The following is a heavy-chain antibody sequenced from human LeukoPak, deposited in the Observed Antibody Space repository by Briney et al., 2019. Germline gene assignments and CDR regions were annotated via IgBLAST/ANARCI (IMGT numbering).Heavy chain of an antibody. CDR1: GFTFSNYA. D-gene: IGHD6-19*01. J-gene: IGHJ4*02. Sequence: PGRSLRLSCAASGFTFSNYAIHWVRQAPGKGLEWVTLISFDGSNRYYIDSVKGRFTISRDNSKDALYPQMNSLRPDDTATYYCARGNGLSSGWYEFDYWGQGILVTVSS. CDR3: ARGNGLSSGWYEFDY. CDR2: ISFDGSNR. V-gene: IGHV3-30-3*01.